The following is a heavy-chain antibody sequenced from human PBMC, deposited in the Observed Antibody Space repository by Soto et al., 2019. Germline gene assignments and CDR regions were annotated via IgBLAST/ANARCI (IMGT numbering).Heavy chain of an antibody. V-gene: IGHV3-48*02. CDR3: ARDRIQLPIFFDN. D-gene: IGHD2-2*01. Sequence: VQLVESEGGLVQPGGSLRLSCAASGFTFNTYAMNWVRQAPGKGLEWISYISGSGSTIYYADSVKGRFTISRDNGKNSLYLHMNSLRDEDTAVYYCARDRIQLPIFFDNWCQGTLVTVSS. J-gene: IGHJ4*02. CDR2: ISGSGSTI. CDR1: GFTFNTYA.